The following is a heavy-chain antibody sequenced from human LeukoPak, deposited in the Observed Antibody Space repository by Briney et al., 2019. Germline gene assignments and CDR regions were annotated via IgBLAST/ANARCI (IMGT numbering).Heavy chain of an antibody. D-gene: IGHD5-18*01. CDR1: GFTFNRYR. J-gene: IGHJ4*02. CDR3: VRHNYGYDY. Sequence: GGSLRLSCAASGFTFNRYRMHWVHQAPGEGPVWVAHILNDGGSTSYADSVKGRFTISRDNAKNTLSLRMNSLRAEDTAVYYCVRHNYGYDYWGRGTPVTVSS. V-gene: IGHV3-74*01. CDR2: ILNDGGST.